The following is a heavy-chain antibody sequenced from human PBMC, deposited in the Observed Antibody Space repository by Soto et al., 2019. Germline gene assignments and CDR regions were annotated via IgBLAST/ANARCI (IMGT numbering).Heavy chain of an antibody. J-gene: IGHJ6*02. V-gene: IGHV3-23*01. CDR3: AKDDFWSGYPTMESGMDV. CDR2: ISGSGGST. D-gene: IGHD3-3*01. CDR1: GFTFSSYA. Sequence: PGGSLRLSCAASGFTFSSYAMSWVRQAPGKGLEWVSAISGSGGSTYYADSVKGRFTISRDNSKNTLYLQMNSLRVEDTAVYYCAKDDFWSGYPTMESGMDVWGQGTTVTVSS.